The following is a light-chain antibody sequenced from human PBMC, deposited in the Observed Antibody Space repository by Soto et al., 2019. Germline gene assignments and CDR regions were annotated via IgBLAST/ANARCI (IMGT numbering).Light chain of an antibody. Sequence: QSVLTQPASVSGSPRQSITISCTGTSSDVGGYNLVSWYKQHPGKAPKLIIYEGNKRPSGVSDRFSGSKSGNTASLTISSLQAEDEADYSCCSFAGGATFVFGGGTKVTVL. CDR3: CSFAGGATFV. CDR1: SSDVGGYNL. V-gene: IGLV2-23*03. CDR2: EGN. J-gene: IGLJ2*01.